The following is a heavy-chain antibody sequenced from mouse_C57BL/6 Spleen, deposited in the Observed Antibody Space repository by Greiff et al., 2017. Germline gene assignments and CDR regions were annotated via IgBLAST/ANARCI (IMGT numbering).Heavy chain of an antibody. D-gene: IGHD3-3*01. Sequence: QVQLQQSGPELVKPGASVKISCKASGYAFSSSWMNWVKQRPGKGLEWIGRIYPGDGDTTYNGKFKGKATLTADKSSSTAYMQLSSLTSEDSAVYFCAREGGSAMDYWGQGTSVTVSS. CDR1: GYAFSSSW. J-gene: IGHJ4*01. V-gene: IGHV1-82*01. CDR2: IYPGDGDT. CDR3: AREGGSAMDY.